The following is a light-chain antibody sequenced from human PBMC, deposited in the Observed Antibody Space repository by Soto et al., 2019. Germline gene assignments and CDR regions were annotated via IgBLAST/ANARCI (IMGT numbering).Light chain of an antibody. CDR3: QQYINSPWT. Sequence: EVVLTQSPGTLSLSPGERATLSCGASQSVGSSYLAWYQQKPGQAPRLLIYGASTRATGIPDRFSGSGSGTEYTLTISRLEPEVFAVYYCQQYINSPWTFGQGTMVEI. V-gene: IGKV3-20*01. CDR1: QSVGSSY. CDR2: GAS. J-gene: IGKJ1*01.